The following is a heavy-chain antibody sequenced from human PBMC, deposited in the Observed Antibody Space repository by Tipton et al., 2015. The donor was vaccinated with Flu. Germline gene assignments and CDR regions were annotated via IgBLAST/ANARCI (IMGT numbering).Heavy chain of an antibody. Sequence: TLSLTCAVYGGSFSSYYWSWIRQPAGKGLEWIGRIYTSGGAKYNPSLRGRLTMSVDASKREFSLKLNSVTAADTATYYCARGSGSGTFMIFDFWGQGTLVTVSS. CDR3: ARGSGSGTFMIFDF. D-gene: IGHD3-10*01. CDR2: IYTSGGA. J-gene: IGHJ4*02. CDR1: GGSFSSYY. V-gene: IGHV4-59*10.